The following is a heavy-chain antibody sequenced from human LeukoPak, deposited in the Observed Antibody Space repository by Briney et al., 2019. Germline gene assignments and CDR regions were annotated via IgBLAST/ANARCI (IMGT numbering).Heavy chain of an antibody. CDR2: TSSIYI. D-gene: IGHD3-10*01. CDR3: ARGSGNSGNTHDFDY. V-gene: IGHV3-21*01. J-gene: IGHJ4*02. Sequence: TSSIYIYYADSVKGRFTFSRDNAKNSLYLQMNNLRVEHTAVFYCARGSGNSGNTHDFDYWGQGTLVPVSS.